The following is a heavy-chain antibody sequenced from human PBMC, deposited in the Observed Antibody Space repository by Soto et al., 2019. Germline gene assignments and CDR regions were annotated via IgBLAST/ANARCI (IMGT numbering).Heavy chain of an antibody. Sequence: SQTLSLTCAISGDSVSSNSAAWNWIRQSPSRGLEWLGRTYYRSKWYNDYAVSVKSRITINPDTSKNQFSLQLNSVTPEDTAVYYCAREGGSGWYSVEYYGMDVWGQGTTVTVSS. J-gene: IGHJ6*02. CDR1: GDSVSSNSAA. CDR2: TYYRSKWYN. CDR3: AREGGSGWYSVEYYGMDV. V-gene: IGHV6-1*01. D-gene: IGHD6-19*01.